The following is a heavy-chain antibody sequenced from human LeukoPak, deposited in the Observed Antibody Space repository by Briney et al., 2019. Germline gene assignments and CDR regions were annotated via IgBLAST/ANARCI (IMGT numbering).Heavy chain of an antibody. J-gene: IGHJ5*02. Sequence: ASVKVSCKASGGTFSSYAISWVRQAPGQGLEWMGGIIPIFGTANYAQKFQGRVTITTDESTSTAYMELSSLRSEDTAVSYCARDRWELNWFDPWGQGTLVTVSS. CDR1: GGTFSSYA. V-gene: IGHV1-69*05. CDR3: ARDRWELNWFDP. CDR2: IIPIFGTA. D-gene: IGHD1-26*01.